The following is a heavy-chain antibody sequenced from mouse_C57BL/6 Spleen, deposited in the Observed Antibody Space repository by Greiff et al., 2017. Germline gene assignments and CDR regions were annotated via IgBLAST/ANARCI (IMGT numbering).Heavy chain of an antibody. D-gene: IGHD2-1*01. CDR2: IYPGSGNT. CDR1: GYTFTDYY. Sequence: QVQLQQSGAELVRPGASVKLSCKASGYTFTDYYINWVKQRPGQGLEWIARIYPGSGNTYYNEKFKGKATLTAEKSSSTAYMQLSSLTSEDSAVYFCARGYYGNTEGAMDYWGQGTSVTVSS. V-gene: IGHV1-76*01. CDR3: ARGYYGNTEGAMDY. J-gene: IGHJ4*01.